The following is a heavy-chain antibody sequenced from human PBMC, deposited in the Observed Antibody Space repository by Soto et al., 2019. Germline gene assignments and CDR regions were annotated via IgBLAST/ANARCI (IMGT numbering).Heavy chain of an antibody. D-gene: IGHD2-2*01. V-gene: IGHV3-11*01. J-gene: IGHJ3*02. CDR2: ISSSGPTM. CDR1: GFTFSDFY. Sequence: QVQLVESGGGLVKPGGSLRLSCAASGFTFSDFYMSWIRRAPGKGLEWVSYISSSGPTMFYADSVKGRFTISRDNAKSSLYLQMNSLRAEDTAVYYFARPRSVIPAAITAFDIWGQGTMVTVSS. CDR3: ARPRSVIPAAITAFDI.